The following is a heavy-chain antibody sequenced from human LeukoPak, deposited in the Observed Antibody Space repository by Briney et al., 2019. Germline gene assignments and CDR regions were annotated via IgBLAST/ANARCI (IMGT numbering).Heavy chain of an antibody. V-gene: IGHV4-59*01. Sequence: SETLSLTCTVSGGSISSYYWSWVRQPPGKGLERVGYIYYCGSTNYNPSLKSRVTISVDTSKHQFSLKLSSVTAADTAVYYCARGQQLVQGGFDYWGQGTLVTVSS. CDR1: GGSISSYY. D-gene: IGHD6-13*01. CDR3: ARGQQLVQGGFDY. CDR2: IYYCGST. J-gene: IGHJ4*02.